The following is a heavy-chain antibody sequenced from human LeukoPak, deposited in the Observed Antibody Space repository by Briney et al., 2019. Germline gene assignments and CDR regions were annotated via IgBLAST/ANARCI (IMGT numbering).Heavy chain of an antibody. CDR2: ISGSGDST. J-gene: IGHJ6*02. CDR1: GFTFSSYA. V-gene: IGHV3-23*01. Sequence: GGSLRLSCAASGFTFSSYAMSWVRQAPGKGLEWVSGISGSGDSTHYADSVKGRFTISRDNSKNTLYLQMNSLRAEDTALYYCSRDLHYYVAMDVWGQGTTVTVSS. CDR3: SRDLHYYVAMDV. D-gene: IGHD3-10*02.